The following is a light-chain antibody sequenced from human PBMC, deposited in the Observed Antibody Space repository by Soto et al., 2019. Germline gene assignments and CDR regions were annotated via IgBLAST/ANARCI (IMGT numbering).Light chain of an antibody. CDR1: QSVNSN. Sequence: EIVMTQSPATLSVSPGEGATLSCRASQSVNSNLAWYQQRPGQAPRLLIYDASTMDTGITTRFSGSGSGTEVTLSSGSVQSEDFAVDYCQEYNNWPPRSFGQGTKVEIK. CDR3: QEYNNWPPRS. J-gene: IGKJ1*01. V-gene: IGKV3-15*01. CDR2: DAS.